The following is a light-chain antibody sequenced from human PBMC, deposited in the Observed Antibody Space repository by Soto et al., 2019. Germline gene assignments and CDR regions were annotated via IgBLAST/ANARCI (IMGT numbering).Light chain of an antibody. CDR1: QSVSSN. V-gene: IGKV3-15*01. J-gene: IGKJ1*01. CDR3: QQYNNWPPWT. Sequence: EIVMTQSPATLSVSPGERATLSCRASQSVSSNLAWYQQRPDQAHRLLIYGASTRATGIPARFSGSGSGTEFTLAISSLQSEDFAVYYCQQYNNWPPWTFGQGTKVDIK. CDR2: GAS.